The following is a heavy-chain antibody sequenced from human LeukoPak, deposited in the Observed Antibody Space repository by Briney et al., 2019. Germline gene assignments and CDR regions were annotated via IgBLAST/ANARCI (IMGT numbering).Heavy chain of an antibody. CDR3: ARDSYGYATANSEFDY. CDR1: GGSISSYY. J-gene: IGHJ4*02. D-gene: IGHD5-18*01. Sequence: PSETLSLTCTVSGGSISSYYWSWIRQPAGKGLEWIGSIHHSGSTNYNPSLKSRVTISVDTSKNQFSLKLSSVTAADTAVYYCARDSYGYATANSEFDYWGQGTLVTASS. CDR2: IHHSGST. V-gene: IGHV4-4*07.